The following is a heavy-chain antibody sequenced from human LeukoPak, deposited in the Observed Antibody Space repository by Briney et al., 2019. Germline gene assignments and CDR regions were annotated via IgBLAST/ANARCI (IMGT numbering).Heavy chain of an antibody. D-gene: IGHD1-26*01. CDR1: GFTFNSYW. J-gene: IGHJ4*02. Sequence: GGSLRLSCAASGFTFNSYWMHWVRQAPGKGLVWVSRINSDGSSIGYADSVKGRFTISRDNAKNTLYLQMNSLRAEDTAVYYCAALTGSLASYWGQGTLVTVSS. CDR2: INSDGSSI. V-gene: IGHV3-74*01. CDR3: AALTGSLASY.